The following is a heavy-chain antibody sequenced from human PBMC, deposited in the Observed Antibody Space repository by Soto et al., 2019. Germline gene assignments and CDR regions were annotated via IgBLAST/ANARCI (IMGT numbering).Heavy chain of an antibody. V-gene: IGHV3-13*01. CDR2: IGTAGDT. D-gene: IGHD6-13*01. CDR3: ARASSSWYVDY. Sequence: GSLRLSCAASGFTFSSYDMHWVRQATGKGLEWVSAIGTAGDTYYPGSVKGRFTISRENAKNSLYLQMNSLRAGDTAVYYCARASSSWYVDYWGQGTLVTVSS. J-gene: IGHJ4*02. CDR1: GFTFSSYD.